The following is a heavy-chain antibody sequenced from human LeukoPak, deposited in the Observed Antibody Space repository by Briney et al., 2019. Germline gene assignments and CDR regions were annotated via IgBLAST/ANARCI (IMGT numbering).Heavy chain of an antibody. Sequence: PGGSLRLSCAASGFTFSSYGMHWVRQAPGKGLEWVAFIRYDGSNKYYADSVKGRFTISRDNSKNTLYLQMNSLRAEDTAVYYCAKDPSRLSSSWPHYFDYWGQGTLVTVSS. CDR3: AKDPSRLSSSWPHYFDY. CDR2: IRYDGSNK. D-gene: IGHD6-13*01. V-gene: IGHV3-30*02. J-gene: IGHJ4*02. CDR1: GFTFSSYG.